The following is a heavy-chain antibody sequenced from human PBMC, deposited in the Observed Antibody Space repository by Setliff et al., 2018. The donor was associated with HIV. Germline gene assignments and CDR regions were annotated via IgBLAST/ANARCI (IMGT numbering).Heavy chain of an antibody. J-gene: IGHJ4*02. Sequence: PSETLSLTCTVSGGSISSDDYYWNWIRQPPGKGLEWIGYITYSGSAYYNPSLKSRVTMSVDTSKNQFSLRLSSVTAADTAVYYCARDQKGYSYGYFDSWGQGTLVTVSS. D-gene: IGHD5-18*01. V-gene: IGHV4-30-4*08. CDR2: ITYSGSA. CDR1: GGSISSDDYY. CDR3: ARDQKGYSYGYFDS.